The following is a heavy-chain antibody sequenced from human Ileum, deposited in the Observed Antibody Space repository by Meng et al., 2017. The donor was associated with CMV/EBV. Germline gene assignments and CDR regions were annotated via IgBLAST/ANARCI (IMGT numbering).Heavy chain of an antibody. Sequence: HVLLHKWGAGLLKTSETLSLTSAVYGESFSGYYWDWIRQSPGKGLEWIGQINQNGSTYSISSLQSRVTISVDTSKNQFSLKLSSVTAADAAMYYCARGRRYLFYWSQATLVTVSS. D-gene: IGHD3-9*01. CDR3: ARGRRYLFY. CDR1: GESFSGYY. V-gene: IGHV4-34*01. CDR2: INQNGST. J-gene: IGHJ4*02.